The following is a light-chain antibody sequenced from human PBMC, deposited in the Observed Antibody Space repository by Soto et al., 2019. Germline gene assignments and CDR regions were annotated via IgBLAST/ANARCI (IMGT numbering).Light chain of an antibody. V-gene: IGKV4-1*01. CDR1: QSVLYSSNNKNY. CDR3: QQYYTLFT. Sequence: DIEMTQSPDSLAVSLGERATINCKSSQSVLYSSNNKNYLAWYQQKPGQPPKLLIYWASTRESGVPDRFSGSGSGTDFTLTISSLQAEDVAVYYCQQYYTLFTFGPGTKVDIK. CDR2: WAS. J-gene: IGKJ3*01.